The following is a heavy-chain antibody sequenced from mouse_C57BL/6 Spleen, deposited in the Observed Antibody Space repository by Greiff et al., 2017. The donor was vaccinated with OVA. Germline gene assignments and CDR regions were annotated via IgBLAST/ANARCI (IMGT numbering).Heavy chain of an antibody. CDR1: GYSITSGYY. CDR3: ARYYDYDVWFAY. CDR2: ISYDGSN. D-gene: IGHD2-4*01. J-gene: IGHJ3*01. V-gene: IGHV3-6*01. Sequence: ESGPGLVKPSQSLSLTCSVTGYSITSGYYWNWIRQFPGNKLEWMGYISYDGSNNYNPSLKNRISITRDTSKNQFFLKLNSVTTEDTATYYCARYYDYDVWFAYWGQGTLVTVSA.